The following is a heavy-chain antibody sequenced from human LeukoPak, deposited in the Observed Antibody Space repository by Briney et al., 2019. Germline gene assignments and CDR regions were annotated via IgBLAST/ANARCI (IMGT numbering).Heavy chain of an antibody. CDR3: ARDSRIAVAGFYYFDY. CDR2: ICYSGTT. J-gene: IGHJ4*02. Sequence: SETLSLTCTVAGGSISSRLYYWGWVRQSPGKGLEWIGTICYSGTTYYNPSLKSRVTISLDTSKNQFSLKLSSVTAADTAIYYCARDSRIAVAGFYYFDYWGQGTLVTVSS. D-gene: IGHD6-19*01. CDR1: GGSISSRLYY. V-gene: IGHV4-39*07.